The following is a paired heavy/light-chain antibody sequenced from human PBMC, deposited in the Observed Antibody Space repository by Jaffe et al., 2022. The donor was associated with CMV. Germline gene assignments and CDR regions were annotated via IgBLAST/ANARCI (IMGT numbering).Light chain of an antibody. Sequence: EIVLTQSPGTLSLSPGERATLSCRASQSVSSSYLAWYQQKPGQAPRLLIYGASSRATGIPDRFSGSGSGTDFTLTISRLEPEDFAVYYCQQYGSSPETFGPGTKVDIK. CDR2: GAS. V-gene: IGKV3-20*01. CDR1: QSVSSSY. CDR3: QQYGSSPET. J-gene: IGKJ3*01.
Heavy chain of an antibody. CDR1: GFTFSSYW. CDR2: IKQDGSEK. J-gene: IGHJ4*02. D-gene: IGHD3-10*01. CDR3: AREPGLTPTLLWFGESPGGFDY. V-gene: IGHV3-7*03. Sequence: EVQLVESGGGLVQPGGSLRLSCAASGFTFSSYWMSWVRQAPGKGLEWVANIKQDGSEKYYVDSVKGRFTISRDNAKNSLYLQMNSLRAEDTAVYYCAREPGLTPTLLWFGESPGGFDYWGQGTLVTVSS.